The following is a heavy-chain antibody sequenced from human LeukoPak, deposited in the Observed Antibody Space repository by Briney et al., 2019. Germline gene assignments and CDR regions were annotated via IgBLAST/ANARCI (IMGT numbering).Heavy chain of an antibody. CDR1: GFTFSSYA. Sequence: GGSLRLSCAASGFTFSSYAMNWVRQAPGKGLVWVSRINPDGSSTSYADSVKGRFTVSRDNARNTLYLQMNSLRAEDTAVYYCVRSLDYWGQGILVTVSS. CDR2: INPDGSST. J-gene: IGHJ4*02. V-gene: IGHV3-74*01. CDR3: VRSLDY.